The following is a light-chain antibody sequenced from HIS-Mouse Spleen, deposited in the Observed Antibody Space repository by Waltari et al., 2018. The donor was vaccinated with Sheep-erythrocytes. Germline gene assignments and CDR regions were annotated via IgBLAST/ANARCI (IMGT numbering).Light chain of an antibody. J-gene: IGLJ1*01. CDR3: CSYAGSYNHV. Sequence: QSALTQPRSVSGSPGQSVTLSCTGTSSAVGCYNYFSWYQQPPGKAPKLMIYDVSKRPSGVPDRFSGSKSGNTASLTISGLQAEDEADYYCCSYAGSYNHVFATGTKVTVL. V-gene: IGLV2-11*01. CDR2: DVS. CDR1: SSAVGCYNY.